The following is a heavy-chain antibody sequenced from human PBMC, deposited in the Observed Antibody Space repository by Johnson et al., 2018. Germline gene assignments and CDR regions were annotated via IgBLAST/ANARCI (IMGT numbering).Heavy chain of an antibody. CDR1: GFTFSSYA. CDR3: AKDSDYDFWTAYWGEYYCDMDV. Sequence: VQLVESGGGLVQXGGSLRLSCAASGFTFSSYAMSWVRQAPGKGLEWVSTISDRGGRTYYVDSVKGRFPISRDNSNNTLYLPMNSLRAEDTAVYHRAKDSDYDFWTAYWGEYYCDMDVWGQGTTVTVCS. D-gene: IGHD3-3*01. CDR2: ISDRGGRT. J-gene: IGHJ6*02. V-gene: IGHV3-23*04.